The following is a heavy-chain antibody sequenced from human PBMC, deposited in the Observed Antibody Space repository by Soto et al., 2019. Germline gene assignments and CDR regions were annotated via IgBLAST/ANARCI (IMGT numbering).Heavy chain of an antibody. Sequence: ASVEVCCKVSGSTLTELSMHWVRQAPGKGPEWMGGFDPEDGETGYAQKFRGRVTMTRDTSTGTAYMELSSLRSDDTAVYFCVRVRSNCPSSSCHFDYWGQGTQVTVSS. CDR1: GSTLTELS. J-gene: IGHJ4*02. CDR2: FDPEDGET. V-gene: IGHV1-24*01. D-gene: IGHD2-2*01. CDR3: VRVRSNCPSSSCHFDY.